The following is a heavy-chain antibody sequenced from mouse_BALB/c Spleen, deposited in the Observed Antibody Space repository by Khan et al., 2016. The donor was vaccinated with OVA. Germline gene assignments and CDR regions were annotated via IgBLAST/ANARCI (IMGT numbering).Heavy chain of an antibody. J-gene: IGHJ3*01. CDR3: ASRGYDYGRGALFAY. D-gene: IGHD2-4*01. CDR1: DFSLDKYS. CDR2: IWSAGST. Sequence: QVQLKQSGPGLVAPSQSLSITCTVSDFSLDKYSIHWIRQSPGKGLEWLGVIWSAGSTDYNAAFISRLTLTKDNSRSQVFFQVNSLQPNDTAIYYCASRGYDYGRGALFAYWGQGTLVTVSA. V-gene: IGHV2-2*02.